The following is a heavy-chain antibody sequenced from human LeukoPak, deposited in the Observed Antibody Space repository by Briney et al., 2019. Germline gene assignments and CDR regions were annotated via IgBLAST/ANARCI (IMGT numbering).Heavy chain of an antibody. CDR3: ARGGAPITIFGVVIIVSGMDY. J-gene: IGHJ4*02. D-gene: IGHD3-3*01. V-gene: IGHV1-8*03. Sequence: ASVKVSCKASGYTFTSYDINWVRQATGQGLEWMGWMNPNSGNTGYAQKFQGRVTITRDTSISTAYMELSSLRSEDTAVYYCARGGAPITIFGVVIIVSGMDYWGQGTLVTVSS. CDR1: GYTFTSYD. CDR2: MNPNSGNT.